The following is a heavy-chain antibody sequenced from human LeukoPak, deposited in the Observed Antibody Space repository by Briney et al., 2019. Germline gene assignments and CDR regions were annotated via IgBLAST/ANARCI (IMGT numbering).Heavy chain of an antibody. CDR1: GGSISSYY. CDR2: IYYSGST. Sequence: SETLSLTCTVSGGSISSYYWSWIRQPPGKGLEWIGYIYYSGSTNYNPSLKSRVTIPVDTSKNQFSLKLSSVTAADTAVYYCARKYYYDSSGTGDAFDIWGQGTMVTVSS. J-gene: IGHJ3*02. D-gene: IGHD3-22*01. CDR3: ARKYYYDSSGTGDAFDI. V-gene: IGHV4-59*08.